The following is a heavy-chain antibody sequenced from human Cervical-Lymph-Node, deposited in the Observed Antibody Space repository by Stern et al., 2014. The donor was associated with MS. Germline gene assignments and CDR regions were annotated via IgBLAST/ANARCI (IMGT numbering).Heavy chain of an antibody. Sequence: VQLVESGAEVKKPGASVKVSCKASGYSFTYYGINWVRQAPGQGLEWMGWVSGDSGNTNSAQKFQGRVTMTTDTSTSTAHMELRSLRSDDTAVYYCARGGMGGNYYYYYGMDVWGQGTTVTVSS. CDR1: GYSFTYYG. CDR2: VSGDSGNT. CDR3: ARGGMGGNYYYYYGMDV. J-gene: IGHJ6*02. D-gene: IGHD3-16*01. V-gene: IGHV1-18*01.